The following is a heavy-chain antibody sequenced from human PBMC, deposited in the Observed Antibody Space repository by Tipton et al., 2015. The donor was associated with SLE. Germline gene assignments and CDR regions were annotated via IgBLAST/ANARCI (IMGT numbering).Heavy chain of an antibody. CDR2: VSWNSRTL. CDR1: GFNFDDFA. V-gene: IGHV3-9*01. J-gene: IGHJ6*03. D-gene: IGHD1-26*01. CDR3: KLGSVTAADTAVYYCARAGSYPYYYYYMDV. Sequence: SLRLSCAASGFNFDDFAIHWVRQAPGKGLEWVSGVSWNSRTLGYGDSVRGRFSISRDNTKNSLQSRVTISIDTSKNQFSLKLGSVTAADTAVYYCARAGSYPYYYYYMDVWGKGTTVTVSS.